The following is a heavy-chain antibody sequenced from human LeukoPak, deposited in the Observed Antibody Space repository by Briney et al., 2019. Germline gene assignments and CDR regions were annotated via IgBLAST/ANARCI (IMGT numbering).Heavy chain of an antibody. Sequence: GASVKVSCKASGYTFTSYAMHWVRQAPGQRLERMGWINAGNGNTKYSQKFQGRVTITRDTSASTAYMELSSLRSEDTAVYYCARVKWGLYSGWSGDWFDPWGQGTLVTVSS. D-gene: IGHD6-19*01. CDR3: ARVKWGLYSGWSGDWFDP. CDR1: GYTFTSYA. J-gene: IGHJ5*02. V-gene: IGHV1-3*01. CDR2: INAGNGNT.